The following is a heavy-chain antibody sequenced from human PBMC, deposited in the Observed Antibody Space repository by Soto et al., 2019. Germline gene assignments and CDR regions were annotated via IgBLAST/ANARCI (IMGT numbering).Heavy chain of an antibody. CDR3: ARDVRGSTSSPAPGDYYYGMDV. CDR2: INPCGGST. Sequence: GASVKVSCKASGYTFTSYYMHWVRQAPGQGLEWMGIINPCGGSTSYAQKFQGRVTMTRDTSTSTVYMELSSLRSEDTAVYYCARDVRGSTSSPAPGDYYYGMDVWGQGTTVTVSS. V-gene: IGHV1-46*01. D-gene: IGHD2-2*01. J-gene: IGHJ6*02. CDR1: GYTFTSYY.